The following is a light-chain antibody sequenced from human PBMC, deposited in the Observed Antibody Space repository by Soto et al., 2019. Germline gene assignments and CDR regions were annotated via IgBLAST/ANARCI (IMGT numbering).Light chain of an antibody. CDR2: EVS. CDR3: MQSTQLPPT. CDR1: QSLLHITGETF. Sequence: DVLMTQTPLSLSVAPGQPATISCKSSQSLLHITGETFLFWYLQKPGQSPQLLIYEVSTRVSGVPDRFSGSGSGTDFTLEISRVEPDDVGMYYCMQSTQLPPTLGQGTRLEI. V-gene: IGKV2D-29*02. J-gene: IGKJ5*01.